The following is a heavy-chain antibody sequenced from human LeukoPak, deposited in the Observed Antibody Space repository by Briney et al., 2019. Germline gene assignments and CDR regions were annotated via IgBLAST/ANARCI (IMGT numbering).Heavy chain of an antibody. CDR2: IYYSGST. CDR1: GGSISSYY. V-gene: IGHV4-59*01. Sequence: SETLSLTCTVSGGSISSYYWSWIRQPPGKGLEWIGYIYYSGSTNYSPSLKSRVTISVDTSKNQFSLKLSSVTAADTAVYYCAREDLVGGNRFDYWGQGTLVTVSS. J-gene: IGHJ4*02. CDR3: AREDLVGGNRFDY. D-gene: IGHD4-23*01.